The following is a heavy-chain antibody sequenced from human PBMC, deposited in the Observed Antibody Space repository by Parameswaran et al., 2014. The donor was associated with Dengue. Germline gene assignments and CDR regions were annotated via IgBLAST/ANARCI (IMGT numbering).Heavy chain of an antibody. Sequence: SWVRQAPGQGLELMGWISVYNGNTNYAQKLQGRVTMTTDTSTSTVYMELRSLRSDDTAVYYCARGGRYYGSSDYYYEGWDYWGQGTLVTVSS. D-gene: IGHD3-22*01. J-gene: IGHJ4*02. CDR3: ARGGRYYGSSDYYYEGWDY. V-gene: IGHV1-18*01. CDR2: ISVYNGNT.